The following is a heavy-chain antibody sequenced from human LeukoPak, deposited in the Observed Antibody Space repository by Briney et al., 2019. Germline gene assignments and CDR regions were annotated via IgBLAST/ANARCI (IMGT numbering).Heavy chain of an antibody. CDR1: GFTFSSYG. D-gene: IGHD3-10*01. CDR3: AKLPVVRGVTYFDY. CDR2: ISGSGGST. V-gene: IGHV3-23*01. J-gene: IGHJ4*02. Sequence: GGSLRLACAASGFTFSSYGMSWVRQAPGKGLEWVSAISGSGGSTYYADSVKDRFTISRDNSKNTLYLQMNSLRAEDTAVYYCAKLPVVRGVTYFDYWGQGTLVTVSS.